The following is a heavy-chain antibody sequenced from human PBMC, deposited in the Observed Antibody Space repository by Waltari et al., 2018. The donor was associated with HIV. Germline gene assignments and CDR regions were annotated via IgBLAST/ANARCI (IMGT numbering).Heavy chain of an antibody. CDR2: IKPNRGGK. CDR1: GYTFTGYY. J-gene: IGHJ3*02. V-gene: IGHV1-2*02. CDR3: ARGEGSGDAFDI. Sequence: QVQLVQSGAEVKKPGASVKVSCKASGYTFTGYYMHWVRKAPGQGPEWGGLIKPNRGGKNYAQKVQGRVTITRDTSISTAYMELSRLRSDDTAVYYCARGEGSGDAFDIWGQGTMVTVSS. D-gene: IGHD1-26*01.